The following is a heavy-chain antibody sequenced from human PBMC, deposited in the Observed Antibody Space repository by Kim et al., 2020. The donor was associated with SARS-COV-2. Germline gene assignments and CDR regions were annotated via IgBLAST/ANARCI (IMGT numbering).Heavy chain of an antibody. Sequence: SETLSLTCTVSGGSISSGGYYWSWIRQHPGKGLEWIGYIYYSGSTYYNPSLKSRVTISVDTSKNQFSLKLSSVTAADTAVYYCARDGYYYDSSGYSRAYAFDIWGQGTMVTVSS. V-gene: IGHV4-31*03. J-gene: IGHJ3*02. CDR2: IYYSGST. CDR3: ARDGYYYDSSGYSRAYAFDI. CDR1: GGSISSGGYY. D-gene: IGHD3-22*01.